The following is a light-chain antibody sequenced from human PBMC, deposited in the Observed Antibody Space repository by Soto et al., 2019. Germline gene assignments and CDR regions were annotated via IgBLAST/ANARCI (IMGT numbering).Light chain of an antibody. CDR2: EVS. CDR1: SSDVGGYNY. V-gene: IGLV2-8*01. J-gene: IGLJ2*01. Sequence: QSALTQPPSASGSPGQSVTISCTGTSSDVGGYNYVSWYQQHPGKAPKLLISEVSKRPSGVPDRFSGSKSANTASLTVSGLQAEDEADYYCTSYSGSKDFVVFGGGTKVTVL. CDR3: TSYSGSKDFVV.